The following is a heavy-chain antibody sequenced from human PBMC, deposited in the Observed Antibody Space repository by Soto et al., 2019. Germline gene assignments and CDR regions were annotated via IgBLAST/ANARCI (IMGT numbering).Heavy chain of an antibody. D-gene: IGHD3-3*02. V-gene: IGHV1-69*13. J-gene: IGHJ6*02. CDR2: IMPIFRAP. CDR3: ARDKDRQQLGGNYYYGIDV. Sequence: GASVKVSCKASGGAFSDYAFSWVRQAPGQGLEWLGGIMPIFRAPDYAQKFQGRVTITADESTTTAYMELTSLRSEDTAVYYCARDKDRQQLGGNYYYGIDVWGQGTTVTVSS. CDR1: GGAFSDYA.